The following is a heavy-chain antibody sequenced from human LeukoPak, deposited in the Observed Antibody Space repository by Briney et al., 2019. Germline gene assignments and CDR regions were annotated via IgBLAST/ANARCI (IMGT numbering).Heavy chain of an antibody. V-gene: IGHV3-15*01. CDR2: IKSKTDGGTT. CDR1: GGSISPYY. D-gene: IGHD1-26*01. CDR3: TTDVRGSYGGDAFDI. J-gene: IGHJ3*02. Sequence: ETLSLTCAVSGGSISPYYWSWVRQAPGKGLEWVGRIKSKTDGGTTDYAAPVKGRFTISRDDSKNTLYLQMNSLKTEDTAVYYCTTDVRGSYGGDAFDIWGQGTMVTVSS.